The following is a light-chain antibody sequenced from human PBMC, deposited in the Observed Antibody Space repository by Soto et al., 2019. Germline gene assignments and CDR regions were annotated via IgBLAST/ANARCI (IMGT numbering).Light chain of an antibody. CDR3: QQLYSYPLS. CDR2: AAS. V-gene: IGKV1-9*01. Sequence: IQVTQSPSSLSASVGDRVTITCRASQGITSYLAWYQQKPGKAPKLLVYAASALQTGVSSRFSGSGYGTDFALTISNLQPEDFATYFCQQLYSYPLSFGGGTTVEF. CDR1: QGITSY. J-gene: IGKJ4*01.